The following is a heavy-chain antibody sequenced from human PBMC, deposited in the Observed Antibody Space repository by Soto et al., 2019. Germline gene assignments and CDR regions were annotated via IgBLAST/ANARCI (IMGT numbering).Heavy chain of an antibody. D-gene: IGHD3-10*01. CDR1: GFTFSSYG. Sequence: GGSLRLSCAASGFTFSSYGMHWVRQAPGKGLEWVAVIWDDGSNKYYADSVKGRFTISRDNSKNTLYLQMNSLRAEDTAVYYCAITPRGGSGSYYASFQHWGQGTLVTVSS. CDR2: IWDDGSNK. V-gene: IGHV3-33*01. J-gene: IGHJ1*01. CDR3: AITPRGGSGSYYASFQH.